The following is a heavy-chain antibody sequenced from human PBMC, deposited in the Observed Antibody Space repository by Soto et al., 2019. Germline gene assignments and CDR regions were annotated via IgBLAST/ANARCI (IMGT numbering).Heavy chain of an antibody. Sequence: QVQLVQSGAEVKKPGASVKVSCKASGYTFTSYDINWVRQATGQGLEWMGWMNPNSGNTGYAQKFQGRVNMTRNTSIRTAYMELSSPRAEDTAVYYCARASQWLIDYWGQGTLVPVSS. CDR2: MNPNSGNT. CDR1: GYTFTSYD. CDR3: ARASQWLIDY. V-gene: IGHV1-8*01. J-gene: IGHJ4*02. D-gene: IGHD6-19*01.